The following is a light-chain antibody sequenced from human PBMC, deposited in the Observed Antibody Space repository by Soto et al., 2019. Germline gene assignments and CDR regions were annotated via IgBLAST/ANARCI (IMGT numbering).Light chain of an antibody. CDR1: TGAVTSAHY. J-gene: IGLJ2*01. Sequence: QAVVTQEPSLTVSPGETVTLTCGSSTGAVTSAHYPYWFQQRPGQAPRTLIYDTSNKHSRTPARFSGSLLGGKAALTLSGAQPEDEADYYCFLSSSGARKVFGGGTKLTVL. CDR2: DTS. CDR3: FLSSSGARKV. V-gene: IGLV7-46*01.